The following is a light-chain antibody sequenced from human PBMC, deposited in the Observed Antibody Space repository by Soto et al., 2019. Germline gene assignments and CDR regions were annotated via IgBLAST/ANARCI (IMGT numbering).Light chain of an antibody. CDR3: QHYGSSPYV. V-gene: IGKV3-20*01. Sequence: EIVLTQSPGTLSLSPGERATLSCRASQGVSSGSLAWYQQKPGQAPRLLLYGASNRATGIPDRFSGSGSGTDFTLTISRLEPEDFAVYSCQHYGSSPYVFGQGTKLEF. CDR2: GAS. J-gene: IGKJ2*01. CDR1: QGVSSGS.